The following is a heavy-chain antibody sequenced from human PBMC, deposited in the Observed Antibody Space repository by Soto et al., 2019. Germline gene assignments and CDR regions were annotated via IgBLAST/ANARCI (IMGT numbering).Heavy chain of an antibody. CDR2: ISWNSGSI. CDR1: GFTFDSYA. V-gene: IGHV3-9*01. J-gene: IGHJ4*02. D-gene: IGHD6-19*01. Sequence: EVQLVESGGGLVQPGRSLRLYCVASGFTFDSYAMHWVRQAPGKGLEWVSGISWNSGSIGYEDSVKGRFTISRDNAQNYLYLEMNSLRVEDTAFYYCVKDIHEQWLVSHFEYWGQGALVTVSS. CDR3: VKDIHEQWLVSHFEY.